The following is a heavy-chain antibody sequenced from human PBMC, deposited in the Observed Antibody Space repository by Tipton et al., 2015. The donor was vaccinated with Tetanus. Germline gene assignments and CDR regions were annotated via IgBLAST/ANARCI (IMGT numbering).Heavy chain of an antibody. CDR2: IGWNGGSI. V-gene: IGHV3-9*01. Sequence: SLRLSCAASGFKFDDYAMHWVRQAPGKGLEWVSGIGWNGGSIGYADSVKGRFTISRDNAKNSLYLQMNSLRAEDTAFYYCAKVSPNTSGCLDYWGQGTLVTVSS. J-gene: IGHJ4*02. CDR3: AKVSPNTSGCLDY. CDR1: GFKFDDYA. D-gene: IGHD6-19*01.